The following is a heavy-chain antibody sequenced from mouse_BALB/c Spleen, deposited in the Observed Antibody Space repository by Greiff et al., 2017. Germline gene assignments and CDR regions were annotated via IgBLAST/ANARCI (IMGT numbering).Heavy chain of an antibody. V-gene: IGHV1-54*01. CDR3: ARRYYGS. J-gene: IGHJ2*01. D-gene: IGHD1-1*01. Sequence: QVQLQQSGAELVRPGTSVKVSCKASGYAFTNYLIEWVKQRPGQGLEWIGVINPGSGGTNYNEKFKGKATLTADKSSSTAYMQLSSLTSDDSAVYFCARRYYGSWGQGTTLTVSS. CDR2: INPGSGGT. CDR1: GYAFTNYL.